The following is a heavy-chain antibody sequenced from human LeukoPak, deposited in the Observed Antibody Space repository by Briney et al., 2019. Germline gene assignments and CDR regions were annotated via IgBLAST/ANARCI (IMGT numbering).Heavy chain of an antibody. CDR1: GFSFSNYA. CDR2: ISSKGDNT. J-gene: IGHJ3*02. CDR3: VNFSSGDASDI. V-gene: IGHV3-64D*09. D-gene: IGHD3-22*01. Sequence: PGGSLRLSCSASGFSFSNYAMHWVRQAPGKGLEYVSAISSKGDNTYYADSLKGRFTISRDNSKNTLYLQMSSLRAEDTAMYYCVNFSSGDASDIWGQGTMVTVSS.